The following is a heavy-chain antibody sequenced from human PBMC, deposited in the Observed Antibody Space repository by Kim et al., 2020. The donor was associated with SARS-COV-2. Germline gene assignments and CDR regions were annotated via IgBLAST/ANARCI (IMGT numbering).Heavy chain of an antibody. J-gene: IGHJ6*02. D-gene: IGHD4-17*01. CDR3: ARGANDYGDYGPASDYYYGMDV. V-gene: IGHV4-34*01. CDR2: INHSGST. CDR1: GGSFSGYY. Sequence: SETLSLTCAVYGGSFSGYYWSWIRQPPGKGLEWIGEINHSGSTNYNPSLKSRVTISVDTSKNQFSLKLSSVTAADTAVYYCARGANDYGDYGPASDYYYGMDVWGQGTTVTVSS.